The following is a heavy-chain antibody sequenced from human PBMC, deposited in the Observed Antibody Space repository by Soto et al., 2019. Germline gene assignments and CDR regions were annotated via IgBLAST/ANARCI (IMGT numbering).Heavy chain of an antibody. Sequence: GESLMISCKGSGYSFTSYWISWVRQMPGKGLEWMGRIDPSDSYTNYSPSFQGHVTISADKSISTAYLQWSSLKASDTAMYYCARQADYYDSSGYVPWFDYWGQGTLVTVSS. CDR2: IDPSDSYT. CDR3: ARQADYYDSSGYVPWFDY. CDR1: GYSFTSYW. V-gene: IGHV5-10-1*01. D-gene: IGHD3-22*01. J-gene: IGHJ4*02.